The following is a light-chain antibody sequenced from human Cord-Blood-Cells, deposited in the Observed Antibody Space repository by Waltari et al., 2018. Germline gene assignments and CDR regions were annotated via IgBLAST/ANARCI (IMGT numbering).Light chain of an antibody. CDR2: LGS. V-gene: IGKV2-28*01. Sequence: DIVMTQSPLSLPVTPGEPASISCRSSQSLLHSNGYNYLDWYLQKTGQSPQLLIYLGSNRASGVPDRFSGRGSGTDFTLKISRVEAEDVGVYYCMQALQTPYTFGQGTKLEIK. J-gene: IGKJ2*01. CDR3: MQALQTPYT. CDR1: QSLLHSNGYNY.